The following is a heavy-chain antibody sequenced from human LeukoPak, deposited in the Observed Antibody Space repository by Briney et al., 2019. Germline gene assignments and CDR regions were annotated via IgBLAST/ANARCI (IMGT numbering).Heavy chain of an antibody. Sequence: GASVKVSCKASGGTFSSYAISWVRQAPGQGLEWMGGIIPIFGTANYAQKFQGRVTITADESTSTAYMELSSLRSEDTAVYYCARDFFGWLPRTPPWGQGTLVTVSS. V-gene: IGHV1-69*13. CDR2: IIPIFGTA. J-gene: IGHJ5*02. CDR1: GGTFSSYA. D-gene: IGHD3-9*01. CDR3: ARDFFGWLPRTPP.